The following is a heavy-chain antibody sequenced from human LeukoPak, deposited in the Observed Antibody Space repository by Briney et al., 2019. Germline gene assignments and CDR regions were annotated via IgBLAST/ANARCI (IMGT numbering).Heavy chain of an antibody. CDR1: GGSISSYY. V-gene: IGHV4-4*07. CDR3: ASSSLSSSWLYFDY. CDR2: IYTSGST. J-gene: IGHJ4*02. Sequence: SETLSLTCTVSGGSISSYYWSWIRQPAGKGLEWIGRIYTSGSTNYNPSLKSRVTMSVDTSKNQFSLKLSSVTAADTAVYYCASSSLSSSWLYFDYWGQGTLVTVSS. D-gene: IGHD6-13*01.